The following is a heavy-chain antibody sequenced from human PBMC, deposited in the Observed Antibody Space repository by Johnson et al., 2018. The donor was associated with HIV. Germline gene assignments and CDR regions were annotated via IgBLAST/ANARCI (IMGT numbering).Heavy chain of an antibody. V-gene: IGHV3-15*01. CDR3: STDSGWVPLEAFDI. CDR2: IKSKADGGTT. J-gene: IGHJ3*02. CDR1: GFTFSNAW. D-gene: IGHD6-19*01. Sequence: VQLVESGGGLVKPGGSLRLSCAASGFTFSNAWMSWVRQAPGKGLEWVGRIKSKADGGTTDYAAPVKGRFTISRDDSKHTLYLQMNSLKIEDTAVYYCSTDSGWVPLEAFDIWGQGTMVTVSS.